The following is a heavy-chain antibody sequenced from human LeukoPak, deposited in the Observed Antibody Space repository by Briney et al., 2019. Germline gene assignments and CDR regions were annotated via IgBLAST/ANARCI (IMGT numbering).Heavy chain of an antibody. CDR3: ARLASDIVVVPAAV. CDR1: GYTFTGYY. V-gene: IGHV1-2*02. CDR2: INPNSGGT. Sequence: ASVKVPCKASGYTFTGYYMHWVRQAPGQGLEWMGWINPNSGGTNYAQKFQGRVTMTRGTSISTAYMELSRLRSDDTAVYYCARLASDIVVVPAAVWGQGTLVTVSS. J-gene: IGHJ4*02. D-gene: IGHD2-2*01.